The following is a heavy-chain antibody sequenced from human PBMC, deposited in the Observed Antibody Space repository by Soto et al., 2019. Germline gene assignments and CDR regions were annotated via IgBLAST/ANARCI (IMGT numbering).Heavy chain of an antibody. V-gene: IGHV1-8*01. CDR1: GYTFTSYD. Sequence: ASVKVSCKASGYTFTSYDINWVRQATGQGLEWMGWVNPNSGNTGYAQKFQGRVTMTRNTSISTAYMELSSLRSEDTAVYYCASSPPTGYCSGGTCSVLIYWGQGTLVTVSS. J-gene: IGHJ4*02. CDR3: ASSPPTGYCSGGTCSVLIY. CDR2: VNPNSGNT. D-gene: IGHD2-15*01.